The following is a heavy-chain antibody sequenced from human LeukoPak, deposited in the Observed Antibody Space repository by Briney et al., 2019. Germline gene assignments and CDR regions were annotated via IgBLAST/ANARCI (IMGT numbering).Heavy chain of an antibody. CDR3: ARALRMVRGVTTPLGY. J-gene: IGHJ4*02. Sequence: GASVKVSCKASGYTFTGYYMHWVRQAPGQGLEWMGWINPNSGGTNYAQKFQGRVTMTRDTSISTAYMELSRLRSDDTAVYYCARALRMVRGVTTPLGYWGQGTLVTVSS. V-gene: IGHV1-2*02. CDR2: INPNSGGT. CDR1: GYTFTGYY. D-gene: IGHD3-10*01.